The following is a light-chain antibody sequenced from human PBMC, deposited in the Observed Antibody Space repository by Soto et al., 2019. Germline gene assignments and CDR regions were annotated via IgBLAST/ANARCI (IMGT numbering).Light chain of an antibody. CDR2: KAS. J-gene: IGKJ1*01. CDR3: QQYNSYS. CDR1: QTISSW. V-gene: IGKV1-5*03. Sequence: DIQMTQPPSTLSGSVGDTVTITCRASQTISSWLAWYQQKPGKAPKLLIYKASTLKSGVPSRFSGSGSGTEFTLTISSLQPDDFATYYCQQYNSYSFGQGTKVDI.